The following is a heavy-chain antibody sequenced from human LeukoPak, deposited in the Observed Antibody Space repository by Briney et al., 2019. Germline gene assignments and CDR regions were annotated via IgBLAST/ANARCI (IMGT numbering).Heavy chain of an antibody. J-gene: IGHJ4*02. CDR3: AREVDTAMVAVDY. CDR1: GGSISSSSYY. CDR2: IYYSGST. Sequence: SETLSLTCTVSGGSISSSSYYWGWIRQPPGKGLEWIGSIYYSGSTYDNPSLKSRVTISVDTSKNQFSLKLSSLTAADTAVYYCAREVDTAMVAVDYWGQGTLVTVSS. D-gene: IGHD5-18*01. V-gene: IGHV4-39*07.